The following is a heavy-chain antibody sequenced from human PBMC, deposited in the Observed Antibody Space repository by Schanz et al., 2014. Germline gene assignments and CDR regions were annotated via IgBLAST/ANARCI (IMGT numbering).Heavy chain of an antibody. V-gene: IGHV3-23*03. CDR3: ASPSGYSDYGTYFDF. D-gene: IGHD5-12*01. CDR2: IYSGIGA. CDR1: GFTFSSYA. Sequence: DVQLLESGGGLVQPGGSLRLSCAASGFTFSSYAMSWVRQAPGKGLEWVSVIYSGIGAYYADSVKGRFTISRDNSKNTLYLQMNSLRTEDTAVYYCASPSGYSDYGTYFDFWGQGTLVTVSS. J-gene: IGHJ4*02.